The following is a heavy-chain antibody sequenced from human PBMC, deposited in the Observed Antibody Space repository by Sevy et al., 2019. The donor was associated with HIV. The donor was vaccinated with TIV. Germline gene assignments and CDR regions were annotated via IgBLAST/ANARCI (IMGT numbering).Heavy chain of an antibody. CDR3: ARETGYSSGWYSWFDP. CDR1: GFTFSSYW. CDR2: INSDGSST. V-gene: IGHV3-74*01. J-gene: IGHJ5*02. D-gene: IGHD6-19*01. Sequence: GGSLRLSCAASGFTFSSYWMHWVRQAPGKGLVWVSRINSDGSSTCYADSVKGRFTISRDNAKNTLYLQMNSLRAEDTAVYYCARETGYSSGWYSWFDPWGQGTLVTVSS.